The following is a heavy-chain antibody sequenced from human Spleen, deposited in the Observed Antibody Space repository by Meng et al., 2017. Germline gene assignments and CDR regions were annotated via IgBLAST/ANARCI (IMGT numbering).Heavy chain of an antibody. Sequence: GGSLRLSCAASGFTFSSYWMHWVRQAPGKGLVWVSRINSDGSSAIYADSVKGRFIISRDNAKNTLSLQMNSLGVEDTAVYYCLGWYAWGQGTLVTVSS. V-gene: IGHV3-74*01. CDR3: LGWYA. CDR2: INSDGSSA. CDR1: GFTFSSYW. D-gene: IGHD6-19*01. J-gene: IGHJ5*02.